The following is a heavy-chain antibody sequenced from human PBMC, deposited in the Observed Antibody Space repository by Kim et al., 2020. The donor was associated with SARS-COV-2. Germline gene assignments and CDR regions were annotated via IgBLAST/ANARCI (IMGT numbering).Heavy chain of an antibody. D-gene: IGHD3-9*01. CDR2: IYYSGST. V-gene: IGHV4-39*01. Sequence: SETLSLTCTVSGGSISSSSYYWGWIRQPPGKGLEWIGSIYYSGSTYYNPSLKSRVTISVDTSKNQFSLKLSSVTAADTAVYYCARHGGYDILTGLILLPPESSDGPHDAFDIWGQGTMVTVSS. CDR1: GGSISSSSYY. J-gene: IGHJ3*02. CDR3: ARHGGYDILTGLILLPPESSDGPHDAFDI.